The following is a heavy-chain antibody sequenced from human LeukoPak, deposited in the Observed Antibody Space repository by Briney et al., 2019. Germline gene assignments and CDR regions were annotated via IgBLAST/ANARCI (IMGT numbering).Heavy chain of an antibody. J-gene: IGHJ3*02. V-gene: IGHV4-34*01. CDR3: ARGSRVSLWFGARSAFDT. D-gene: IGHD3-10*01. CDR2: INHSGST. Sequence: SETLSLTCAVYGGSFSGYYWSWIRQPPGKGLEWIGEINHSGSTNYNPSLKSRVTISVDTSKNQFSLKLSSVTAADTAVYYCARGSRVSLWFGARSAFDTWGQGTMVTVSS. CDR1: GGSFSGYY.